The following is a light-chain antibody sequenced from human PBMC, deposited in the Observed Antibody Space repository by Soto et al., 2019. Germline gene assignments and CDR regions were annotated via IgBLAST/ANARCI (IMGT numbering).Light chain of an antibody. CDR3: KQPQQTPWT. Sequence: DFVMTQSPLSLPVTPGEPASISCRSSQSLLHRSGHNYLDGYVQKPGQSQQLLIYLGSNWPSGVTDRFSSRGSVTDFTLKISRVEAEDVGVYYCKQPQQTPWTFGQGTKVEIK. V-gene: IGKV2-28*01. CDR1: QSLLHRSGHNY. J-gene: IGKJ1*01. CDR2: LGS.